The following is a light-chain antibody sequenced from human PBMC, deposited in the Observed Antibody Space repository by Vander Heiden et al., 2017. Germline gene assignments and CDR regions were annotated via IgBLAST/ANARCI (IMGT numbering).Light chain of an antibody. J-gene: IGKJ5*01. CDR2: DAS. CDR3: QQYENLPPIT. CDR1: QDISNY. V-gene: IGKV1-33*01. Sequence: DIQMTQSPSSLSASVGDRVTITCQASQDISNYLNWYQQKPGKAPKLLIYDASNLETGVPSRFSGSGYGTDFTFTISSLQPEDIATYYCQQYENLPPITFGQRTRLDIK.